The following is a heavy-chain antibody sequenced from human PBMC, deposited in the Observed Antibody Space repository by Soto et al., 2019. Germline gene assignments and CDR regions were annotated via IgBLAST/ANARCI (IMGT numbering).Heavy chain of an antibody. CDR1: GDSVSSNRVA. D-gene: IGHD1-26*01. J-gene: IGHJ3*02. CDR2: TYYRSKWYN. V-gene: IGHV6-1*01. Sequence: SQTLSLTCAISGDSVSSNRVAWNWIRQSPSRGLEWPGRTYYRSKWYNDYAVSVKSRITINPDTSKNQFSLQLSSVTPEDTAMYYCAREIMGTIDAFDIWGQGTMVTVSS. CDR3: AREIMGTIDAFDI.